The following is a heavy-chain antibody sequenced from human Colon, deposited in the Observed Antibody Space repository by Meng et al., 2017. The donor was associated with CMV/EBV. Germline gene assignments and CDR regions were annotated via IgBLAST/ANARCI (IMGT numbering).Heavy chain of an antibody. V-gene: IGHV3-23*01. CDR2: LSGNGRNT. CDR1: GFTFNNFA. Sequence: GFTFNNFAMAWVRQAPGMGLQWVSALSGNGRNTYYADSVKGRFTISRDNSKNTVSLQMDTLRAEDTAVYYCMKFAGWGIGYYYFDHWGQGTLVTVSS. D-gene: IGHD5-12*01. J-gene: IGHJ4*02. CDR3: MKFAGWGIGYYYFDH.